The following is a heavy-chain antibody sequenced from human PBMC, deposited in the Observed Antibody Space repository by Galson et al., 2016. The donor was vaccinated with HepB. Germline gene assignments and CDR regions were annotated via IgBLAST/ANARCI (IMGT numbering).Heavy chain of an antibody. CDR3: AKHRWRGSGTDYYGMDV. CDR2: ISYDGSDK. V-gene: IGHV3-30*18. CDR1: GFTFSSYG. Sequence: SLRLSCAASGFTFSSYGMHWVRQAPGKGLEWVAVISYDGSDKYSADSVKGRFTISRDTSKNTLSLQMSSLRGEDTAGYYCAKHRWRGSGTDYYGMDVWGQGTTVTVSS. J-gene: IGHJ6*02. D-gene: IGHD1-1*01.